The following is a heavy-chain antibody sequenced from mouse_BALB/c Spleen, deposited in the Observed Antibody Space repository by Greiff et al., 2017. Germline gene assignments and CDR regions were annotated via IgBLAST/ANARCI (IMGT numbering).Heavy chain of an antibody. CDR1: GFTFSSFG. J-gene: IGHJ4*01. CDR3: ARATMITTGDYYAMDY. V-gene: IGHV5-17*02. D-gene: IGHD2-4*01. CDR2: ISSGSSTI. Sequence: DVMLVESGGGLVQPGGSRKLSCAASGFTFSSFGMHWVRQAPEKGLEWVAYISSGSSTIYYADTVTGRFTISRDNPKNTLFLQMTSLRSEDTAMYYCARATMITTGDYYAMDYWGQGTSVTVSS.